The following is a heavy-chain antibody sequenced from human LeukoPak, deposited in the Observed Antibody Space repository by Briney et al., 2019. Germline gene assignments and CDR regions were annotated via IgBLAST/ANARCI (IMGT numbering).Heavy chain of an antibody. J-gene: IGHJ4*02. CDR1: GFTFSSYT. V-gene: IGHV3-30*04. CDR3: AREGFYDSSGYFDY. D-gene: IGHD3-22*01. Sequence: GGSLRLSCAASGFTFSSYTMHGVRQAPGKGLEWVAVISYDGSNKYYADSVKGRFTISRDNSKNTLYLQMNSLSAEDTAVYYCAREGFYDSSGYFDYWGQGTLVTVSS. CDR2: ISYDGSNK.